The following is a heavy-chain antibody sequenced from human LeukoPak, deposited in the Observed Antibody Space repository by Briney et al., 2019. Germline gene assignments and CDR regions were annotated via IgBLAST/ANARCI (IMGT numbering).Heavy chain of an antibody. Sequence: PSETLSLTCTVSGGSISSHYWSWIRQPPGKGLEWIGYIDYSGSTNYNPSLKSRVTISVDTSKNQFSLKLSSVTAADTAVYYCARGYYDTPGAFDIWGQGTMVTVSS. J-gene: IGHJ3*02. V-gene: IGHV4-59*11. D-gene: IGHD3-22*01. CDR2: IDYSGST. CDR1: GGSISSHY. CDR3: ARGYYDTPGAFDI.